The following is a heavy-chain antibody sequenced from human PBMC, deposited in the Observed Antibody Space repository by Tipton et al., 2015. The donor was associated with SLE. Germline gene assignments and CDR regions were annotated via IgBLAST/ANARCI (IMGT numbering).Heavy chain of an antibody. J-gene: IGHJ3*02. V-gene: IGHV3-21*01. Sequence: GSLRLSCAASGFTFSSYSMNWVRQAPGKGLEWVSSISSSSSYIYYADSVKGRFTISRDNAKNSLYLQMNSLRAEDTAVYYCARDRTRDAFDIWGQGTMVTVSS. D-gene: IGHD1-14*01. CDR1: GFTFSSYS. CDR2: ISSSSSYI. CDR3: ARDRTRDAFDI.